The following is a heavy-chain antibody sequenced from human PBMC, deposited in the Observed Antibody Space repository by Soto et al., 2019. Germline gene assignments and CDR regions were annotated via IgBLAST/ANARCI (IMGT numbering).Heavy chain of an antibody. CDR1: GFTFSSYG. CDR2: ISYDGSNK. D-gene: IGHD4-17*01. J-gene: IGHJ2*01. Sequence: QVQLVESGEGVVQPGRSLRLSCAASGFTFSSYGMHWVRQAPGKGLEWVAVISYDGSNKYYADSVKGRFTISRDNSKNTLYLQMNSLRAEDTAVYYCAKEHGDYFFWYFDLWGRGTLVTVSS. CDR3: AKEHGDYFFWYFDL. V-gene: IGHV3-30*18.